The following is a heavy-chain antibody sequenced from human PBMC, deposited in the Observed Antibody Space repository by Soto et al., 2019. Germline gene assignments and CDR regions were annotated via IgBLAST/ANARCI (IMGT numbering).Heavy chain of an antibody. CDR2: IIPIFGTA. V-gene: IGHV1-69*13. J-gene: IGHJ4*02. CDR1: GGTFSSYA. Sequence: SVKVSCKASGGTFSSYAISWVRQSPGQGLEWMGGIIPIFGTANYAQKFQGRVTITADESTSTAYMELSSLRSEDTAVYYCARENSGYDYANFDYWGQGTLVTVSS. D-gene: IGHD5-12*01. CDR3: ARENSGYDYANFDY.